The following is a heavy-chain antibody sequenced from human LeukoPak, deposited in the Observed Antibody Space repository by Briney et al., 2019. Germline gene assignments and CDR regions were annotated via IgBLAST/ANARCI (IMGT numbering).Heavy chain of an antibody. V-gene: IGHV4-4*02. CDR3: ATYGNGWFQPLDN. CDR1: GGSITSTNW. J-gene: IGHJ4*02. CDR2: IYHSGST. Sequence: SETLSLTCAVSGGSITSTNWWSWVRQPPGKGLEWIGEIYHSGSTNYNSSLKSRVTISVDKSKNQFSLKLSSVTAVDTAVYYCATYGNGWFQPLDNWGQGTLVTVSS. D-gene: IGHD2-8*01.